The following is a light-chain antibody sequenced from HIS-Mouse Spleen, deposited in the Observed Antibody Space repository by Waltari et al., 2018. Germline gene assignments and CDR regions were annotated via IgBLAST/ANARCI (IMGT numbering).Light chain of an antibody. CDR2: DDS. J-gene: IGLJ2*01. CDR1: NIGSKS. Sequence: SYVLTQPPSVSVTPGKTARITCGGNNIGSKSVNWYQQKPDQAPVLVVYDDSDRPAGIPVRVSGANSGNTATLTISRVEAGDEADYYCQVWDSSSDHVVFGGGTKLTVL. V-gene: IGLV3-21*03. CDR3: QVWDSSSDHVV.